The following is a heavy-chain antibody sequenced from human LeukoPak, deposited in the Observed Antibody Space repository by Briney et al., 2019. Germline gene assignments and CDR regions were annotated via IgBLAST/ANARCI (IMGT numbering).Heavy chain of an antibody. CDR3: ARGLWFGELFPYGNDFDY. J-gene: IGHJ4*02. V-gene: IGHV3-66*01. CDR1: EFSVGSNY. D-gene: IGHD3-10*01. CDR2: IYSGGST. Sequence: GGSLRLSCAASEFSVGSNYMTWVRQAPGKGLEWVSLIYSGGSTYYADSVKGRFTISRDNSKNTLYLQMNSLRAEDTAVYYCARGLWFGELFPYGNDFDYWGQGTLVTVSS.